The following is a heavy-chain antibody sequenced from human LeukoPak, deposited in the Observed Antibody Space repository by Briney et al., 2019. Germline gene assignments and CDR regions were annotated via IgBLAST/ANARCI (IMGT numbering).Heavy chain of an antibody. CDR3: ARRYWGSSGPTAFDI. CDR1: GFTFSSYG. CDR2: ISYDGSNK. J-gene: IGHJ3*02. V-gene: IGHV3-30*03. Sequence: GGSLRLSCAASGFTFSSYGMHWVRQAPGKGLEWVAVISYDGSNKYYADSVKGRFTISRDNSKNTLYLQMNSLRAEDTAVYYCARRYWGSSGPTAFDIWGQGTMVAVSS. D-gene: IGHD3-22*01.